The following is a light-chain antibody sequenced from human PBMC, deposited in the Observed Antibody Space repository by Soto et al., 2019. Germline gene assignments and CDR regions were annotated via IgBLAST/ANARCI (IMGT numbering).Light chain of an antibody. Sequence: DIQMTQSPSSLSASVGDRVTITCRASQSISSYLNWYQQKPGEAPKILIYAASTLKSGVPSRFSGRGSGPDFSLTISSLQQEDFATYYCQKTFSAPVTFGPRTRLEIK. V-gene: IGKV1-39*01. J-gene: IGKJ2*01. CDR3: QKTFSAPVT. CDR1: QSISSY. CDR2: AAS.